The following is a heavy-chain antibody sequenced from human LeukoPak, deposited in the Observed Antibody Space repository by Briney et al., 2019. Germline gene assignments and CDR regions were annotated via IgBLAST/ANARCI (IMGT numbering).Heavy chain of an antibody. Sequence: PGRSLRLSCTASGFTFGDYAMSWVRQAPGKGLEWVGFIRSKAYGGTTEYAASVKGRFTISRDDSKSIAYLQMNSLKTEDTAVYYCTRGGYSYGYEMDYWGQGTLVTVSS. V-gene: IGHV3-49*04. CDR2: IRSKAYGGTT. D-gene: IGHD5-18*01. CDR1: GFTFGDYA. CDR3: TRGGYSYGYEMDY. J-gene: IGHJ4*02.